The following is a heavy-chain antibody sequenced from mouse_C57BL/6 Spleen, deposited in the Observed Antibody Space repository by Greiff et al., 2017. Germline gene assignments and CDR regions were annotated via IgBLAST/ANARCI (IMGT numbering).Heavy chain of an antibody. V-gene: IGHV1-61*01. CDR2: IYPSDSET. CDR1: GYTFTSYW. CDR3: ARGDSSGYVGVAY. J-gene: IGHJ3*01. Sequence: QVQLKESGAELVRPGSSVKLSCKASGYTFTSYWMDWVKQRPGQGLEWIGNIYPSDSETHYNQKFKDKATLTVDKSSSTAYMQLSSLTSEDSAVYYCARGDSSGYVGVAYWGQGTLVTVSA. D-gene: IGHD3-2*02.